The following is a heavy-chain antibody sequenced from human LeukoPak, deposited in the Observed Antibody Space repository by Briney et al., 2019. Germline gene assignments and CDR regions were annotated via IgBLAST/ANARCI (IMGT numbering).Heavy chain of an antibody. CDR3: ARYDSSGYRFDY. CDR1: GFSLSTSGMR. Sequence: SGPALVKPTQTLTLTCTFSGFSLSTSGMRVSWIRQPPGKALEWLARIDWDDDKFYSTSLKTRLTISKDTSKNQVVLTMTNMDPVDTATYYCARYDSSGYRFDYWGQGTLVTVSS. D-gene: IGHD3-22*01. CDR2: IDWDDDK. V-gene: IGHV2-70*04. J-gene: IGHJ4*02.